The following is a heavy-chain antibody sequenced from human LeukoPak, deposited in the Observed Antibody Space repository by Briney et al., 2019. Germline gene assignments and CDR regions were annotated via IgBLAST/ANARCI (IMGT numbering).Heavy chain of an antibody. CDR3: ARVPPSVGSYYVDY. V-gene: IGHV3-21*01. D-gene: IGHD1-26*01. CDR2: ISSSSSYI. Sequence: PGGSLRLSCAASGFTFSTYTMNWVRQAPGQGLEWVSSISSSSSYIYYADSVKGRFTISRDNAKNSLYLQMNSLRAEDTAVYYCARVPPSVGSYYVDYWGQGTLVTVSS. CDR1: GFTFSTYT. J-gene: IGHJ4*02.